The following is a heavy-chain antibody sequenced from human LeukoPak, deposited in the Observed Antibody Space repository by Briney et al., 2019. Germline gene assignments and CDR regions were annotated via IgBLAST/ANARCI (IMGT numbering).Heavy chain of an antibody. D-gene: IGHD2-21*02. V-gene: IGHV1-69*04. CDR2: IIPILGIA. J-gene: IGHJ5*02. CDR1: GGTFSSYA. Sequence: VASVKVSCKASGGTFSSYAISWVRQAPGQGLGWMGRIIPILGIANYAQKFQGRVTITADKSTSTAYMELSSLRSEDTAVYYCARSLAYCGGDCYSSWFDPWGQGTLVTVSS. CDR3: ARSLAYCGGDCYSSWFDP.